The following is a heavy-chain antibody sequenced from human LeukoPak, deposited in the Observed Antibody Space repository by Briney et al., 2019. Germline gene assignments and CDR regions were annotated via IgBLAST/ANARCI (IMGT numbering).Heavy chain of an antibody. CDR3: ARGGYYYDSSGYSGDY. V-gene: IGHV1-46*01. CDR2: INPNGGST. D-gene: IGHD3-22*01. Sequence: ASVKVSCKASGYTFTSYYMHWVRQAPGQGLEWMGIINPNGGSTNYAQKFQGRVTMTRDTSTSTVYMELSSLRSEDTAVYFCARGGYYYDSSGYSGDYWGQGTLVTVSS. J-gene: IGHJ4*02. CDR1: GYTFTSYY.